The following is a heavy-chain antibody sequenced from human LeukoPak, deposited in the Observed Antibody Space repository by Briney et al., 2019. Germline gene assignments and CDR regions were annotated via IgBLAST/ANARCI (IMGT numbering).Heavy chain of an antibody. CDR1: GFTFSSYV. CDR3: AKGPPTVIHYFDY. CDR2: ISGSGGGM. D-gene: IGHD4-17*01. V-gene: IGHV3-23*01. J-gene: IGHJ4*02. Sequence: GGSLRLPCVASGFTFSSYVMSWVRQALGKGLEWVSVISGSGGGMFYADSVKGRFTISRDNSKNTLYLQMNSLRAEDTAVYYCAKGPPTVIHYFDYWGQGTLVTVSS.